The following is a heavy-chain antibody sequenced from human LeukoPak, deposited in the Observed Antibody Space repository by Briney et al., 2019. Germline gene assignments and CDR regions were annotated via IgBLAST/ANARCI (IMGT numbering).Heavy chain of an antibody. Sequence: WGSLSLSCAASGFTLSSYGMHWVRQAPGKGLEWVAFIRYDGSNKYYADSVKGRFTISRDNSKNTPYLQMNSLRAEDTAVYYCAKVIVVVPAAIFDYYYYMDVWGKGTTVTVSS. CDR2: IRYDGSNK. V-gene: IGHV3-30*02. CDR3: AKVIVVVPAAIFDYYYYMDV. J-gene: IGHJ6*03. D-gene: IGHD2-2*01. CDR1: GFTLSSYG.